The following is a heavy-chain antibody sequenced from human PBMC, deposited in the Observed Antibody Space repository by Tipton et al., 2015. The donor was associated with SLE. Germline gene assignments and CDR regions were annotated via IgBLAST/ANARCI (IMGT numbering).Heavy chain of an antibody. J-gene: IGHJ2*01. V-gene: IGHV4-59*08. CDR2: IYYSGST. Sequence: TLSLTCTVSGGSISSYYWSWIRQPPGKGLEWIGYIYYSGSTNYNPSLKSRVTTSLDTSENQFSLKLTSVTAADTAVYYCARQGSDWVWYFDLWGRGTLVTVSS. CDR1: GGSISSYY. D-gene: IGHD2-21*01. CDR3: ARQGSDWVWYFDL.